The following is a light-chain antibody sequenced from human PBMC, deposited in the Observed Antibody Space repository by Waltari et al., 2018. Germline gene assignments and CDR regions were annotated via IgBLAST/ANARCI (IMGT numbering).Light chain of an antibody. CDR3: ATWDDSLSGYV. CDR1: SSNIGSNY. CDR2: RNH. V-gene: IGLV1-47*01. Sequence: QSVLTQPPSASGTPGQRVTISCSGRSSNIGSNYVSWYQHLPGTAPKLVIYRNHQRPSGVPDRFSGSKSGTSASLAISGLRSEDEADYYCATWDDSLSGYVFGTGTKVTVL. J-gene: IGLJ1*01.